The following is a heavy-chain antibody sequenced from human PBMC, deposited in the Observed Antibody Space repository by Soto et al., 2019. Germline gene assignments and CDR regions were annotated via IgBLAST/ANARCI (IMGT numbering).Heavy chain of an antibody. Sequence: QITLKESGPTLVKPTQTLTLTCTFSGFSLSTTEEGVGWIRQPPGKAPEWLALIYWDDDKRYSPSLKTGLTITKDTSKNQVVLTVTNVDPVDTATYYCAHGSCFGADCYPNPYFDFWGQGILVTVSS. CDR3: AHGSCFGADCYPNPYFDF. V-gene: IGHV2-5*02. D-gene: IGHD2-21*02. CDR2: IYWDDDK. CDR1: GFSLSTTEEG. J-gene: IGHJ4*02.